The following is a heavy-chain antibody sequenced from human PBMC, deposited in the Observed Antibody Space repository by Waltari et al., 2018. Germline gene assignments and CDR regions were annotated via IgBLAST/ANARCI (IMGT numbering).Heavy chain of an antibody. J-gene: IGHJ4*02. CDR3: ARHEAYTTRDY. D-gene: IGHD2-21*01. Sequence: QLQLQESGPGLVKPSETLSLTCTVSGGSISSSIYFWGWIRQPPGKGLEWFGSLNYGGSTSYHASLRSRVTISLDTSKNQFSLKVNSVTAADTAVYYCARHEAYTTRDYWGQGTLVTVSS. V-gene: IGHV4-39*01. CDR2: LNYGGST. CDR1: GGSISSSIYF.